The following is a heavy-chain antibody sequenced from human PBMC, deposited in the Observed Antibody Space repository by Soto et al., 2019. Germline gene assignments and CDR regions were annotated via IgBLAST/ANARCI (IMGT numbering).Heavy chain of an antibody. J-gene: IGHJ5*02. D-gene: IGHD3-22*01. Sequence: PSETLSLTCAVSGGSISSGGYSWGWIRQPPGKGLEWIGYIYHSVSTYYNPSLKSRVTISVDRSKNQFSLKLTSVTAADTAVYYCAGSAYDSSGFAADPWGQGTLVTVSS. CDR1: GGSISSGGYS. CDR3: AGSAYDSSGFAADP. CDR2: IYHSVST. V-gene: IGHV4-30-2*01.